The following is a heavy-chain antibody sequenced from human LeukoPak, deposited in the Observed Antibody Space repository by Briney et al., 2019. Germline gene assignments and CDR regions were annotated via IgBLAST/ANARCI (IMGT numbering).Heavy chain of an antibody. J-gene: IGHJ3*01. CDR2: IYISGTT. D-gene: IGHD2/OR15-2a*01. CDR3: ARWLSHGFDV. CDR1: GGSISSSY. V-gene: IGHV4-4*07. Sequence: SETLSLSCTVSGGSISSSYWSWIRQPAGKGLEWIGRIYISGTTNYNPSLKSRVTMSVDTSKNQFSLKVTSVTAADTAVYYCARWLSHGFDVWGQGSMVTVSS.